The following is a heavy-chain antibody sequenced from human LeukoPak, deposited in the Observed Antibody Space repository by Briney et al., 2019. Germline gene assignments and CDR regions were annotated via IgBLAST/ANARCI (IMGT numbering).Heavy chain of an antibody. J-gene: IGHJ4*02. D-gene: IGHD1-26*01. CDR2: ISGSGGRT. Sequence: GGSLRLSCSASGFTFSSYAMSWVRQAPGKGLEWVSSISGSGGRTYYADSVKGRFTISRDNSKNTLYLQMNSLRAEDTAIYYCAKAGARSGSYGDDYWGQGTQVTVSS. CDR3: AKAGARSGSYGDDY. V-gene: IGHV3-23*01. CDR1: GFTFSSYA.